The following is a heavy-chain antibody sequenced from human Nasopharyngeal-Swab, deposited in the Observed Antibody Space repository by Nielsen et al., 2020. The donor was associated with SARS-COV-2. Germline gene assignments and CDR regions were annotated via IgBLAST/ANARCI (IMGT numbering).Heavy chain of an antibody. CDR2: IYYSGST. D-gene: IGHD3-22*01. J-gene: IGHJ4*02. CDR3: ARRYYYDSSGYFGY. CDR1: GGSISSSSYY. Sequence: SETLSLTCTVSGGSISSSSYYWGWIRQPPGKGLEWIGSIYYSGSTYYNPSLKSRVTISVDTSKNQFSLKVSSVTAADTAVYYCARRYYYDSSGYFGYWGQGTLVTVSS. V-gene: IGHV4-39*01.